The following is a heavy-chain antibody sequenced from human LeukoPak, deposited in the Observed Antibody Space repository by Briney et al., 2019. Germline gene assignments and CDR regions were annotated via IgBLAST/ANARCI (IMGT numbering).Heavy chain of an antibody. J-gene: IGHJ4*02. Sequence: ASVKVSCKASGYTFIDDYMHWVRQAPGQGLEFMGWINPGSGFTNYAQKFQGRVTMTRDTSISTAYLEVRSLTSDDTAVYYCAPTAEAYTSWWKVWGQGTLVTVSS. CDR3: APTAEAYTSWWKV. V-gene: IGHV1-2*02. D-gene: IGHD2-2*01. CDR2: INPGSGFT. CDR1: GYTFIDDY.